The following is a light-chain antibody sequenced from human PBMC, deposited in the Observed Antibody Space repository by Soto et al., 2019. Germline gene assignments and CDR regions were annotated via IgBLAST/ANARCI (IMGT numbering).Light chain of an antibody. CDR1: QSVRTS. CDR3: QQRSNWPGT. V-gene: IGKV3-11*01. J-gene: IGKJ1*01. Sequence: EIVLTQSPATLSLSPGERATLSCRASQSVRTSLAWYQQQPGQAPRLLIYDASNKATGIPARFSGSGSGTDFTLTISSLEPKDFAVYYGQQRSNWPGTFGQGTKVEIK. CDR2: DAS.